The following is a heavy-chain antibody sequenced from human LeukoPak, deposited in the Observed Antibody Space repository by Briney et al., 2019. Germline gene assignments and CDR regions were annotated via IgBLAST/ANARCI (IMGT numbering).Heavy chain of an antibody. CDR2: IKKDGSEK. D-gene: IGHD3-3*01. CDR3: AREDFWSGYYPPFDY. V-gene: IGHV3-7*01. Sequence: GGSLRLSCAASGFTFSSYWMTWVRQAPGKGLEWVANIKKDGSEKYYVDSVKGRFTISRDNAKNSLYLQMNSLRAEDTAVYYCAREDFWSGYYPPFDYWGQGTPVTVSS. CDR1: GFTFSSYW. J-gene: IGHJ4*02.